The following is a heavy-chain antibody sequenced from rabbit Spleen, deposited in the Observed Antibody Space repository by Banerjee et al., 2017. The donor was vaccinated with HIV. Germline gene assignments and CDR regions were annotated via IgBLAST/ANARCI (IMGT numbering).Heavy chain of an antibody. CDR2: IDIGSRDFI. CDR1: GISFSNYNF. CDR3: ARDGTGGSYFAL. D-gene: IGHD8-1*01. V-gene: IGHV1S45*01. J-gene: IGHJ4*01. Sequence: QEQLEESGGGLVQPGASLTLTCTASGISFSNYNFMCWVRQAPGKGLEWIACIDIGSRDFIYYASWAKGRFTISKTSSTTVTLQMTSLTAADTATYFCARDGTGGSYFALWGQGTLVTVS.